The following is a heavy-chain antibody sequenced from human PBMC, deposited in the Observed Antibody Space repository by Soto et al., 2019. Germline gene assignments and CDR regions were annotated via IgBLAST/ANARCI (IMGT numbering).Heavy chain of an antibody. CDR1: GFTFTRYS. V-gene: IGHV3-21*06. Sequence: GGSLRLSCAASGFTFTRYSMNWVRQAPGKGLEWVSSISSTTNYIYYGDSMKGRFTISRDNAKNSLYLEMNSLRAEDTAVYYCARESEDLTSNFDYWGQGTLVPVSS. CDR2: ISSTTNYI. J-gene: IGHJ4*02. CDR3: ARESEDLTSNFDY. D-gene: IGHD7-27*01.